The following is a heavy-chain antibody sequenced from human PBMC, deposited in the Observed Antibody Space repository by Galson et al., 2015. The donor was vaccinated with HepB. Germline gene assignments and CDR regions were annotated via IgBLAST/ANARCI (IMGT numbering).Heavy chain of an antibody. D-gene: IGHD3-10*01. CDR1: GSTFTSHG. CDR2: ISAYNGNT. V-gene: IGHV1-18*01. J-gene: IGHJ4*02. Sequence: SVKVSCKASGSTFTSHGISWVRQAPGQGLEWMGWISAYNGNTNYAQKLQGRVTMTTDTSTSTAYMELRSLRSDDTAVYYCARAPDYYGSGSYFGYWGQRTLVTVSS. CDR3: ARAPDYYGSGSYFGY.